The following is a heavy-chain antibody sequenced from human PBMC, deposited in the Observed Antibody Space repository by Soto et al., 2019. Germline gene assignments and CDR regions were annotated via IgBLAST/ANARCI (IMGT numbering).Heavy chain of an antibody. D-gene: IGHD5-12*01. CDR3: AKAQSAGGYGYYYYGMDV. CDR1: GFTFSSYG. Sequence: QVQLVESGGGVVQPGRSLRLSCAASGFTFSSYGMHWVRQAPGKGLEWVAVISYDGSNKYYADSVKGRFTISRDNSKNKLYLQMNRLKAEDTAVYYCAKAQSAGGYGYYYYGMDVWGQGTTVTVSS. CDR2: ISYDGSNK. J-gene: IGHJ6*02. V-gene: IGHV3-30*18.